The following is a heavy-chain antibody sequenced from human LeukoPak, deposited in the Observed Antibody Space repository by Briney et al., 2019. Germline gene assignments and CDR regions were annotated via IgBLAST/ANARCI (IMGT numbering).Heavy chain of an antibody. V-gene: IGHV4-59*11. CDR1: GVSISNHY. Sequence: SETLSLTCTVSGVSISNHYSSWIRQPPGKGLEWIGYIYYTGNTNYNPSLKSRVTISEDTSKNQVSLELSSVTAADTAVYYCARAPKYYYDSSGHYFDYWGQGTLVTVSS. J-gene: IGHJ4*02. CDR3: ARAPKYYYDSSGHYFDY. D-gene: IGHD3-22*01. CDR2: IYYTGNT.